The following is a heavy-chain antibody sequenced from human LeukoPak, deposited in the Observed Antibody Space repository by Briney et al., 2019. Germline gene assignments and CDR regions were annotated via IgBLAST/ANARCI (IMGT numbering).Heavy chain of an antibody. V-gene: IGHV3-21*01. D-gene: IGHD2-8*01. Sequence: PGGSLRLSCAASGFTFSSYSMNWVRQAPGKGLEWVSSISSSSSYICYADSVKGRFTISRDNAKNSLYLQMNSLRAEDTAVYYCAARRPRYCTNGVCYWYFQHWGQGTLVTVSS. CDR1: GFTFSSYS. CDR2: ISSSSSYI. J-gene: IGHJ1*01. CDR3: AARRPRYCTNGVCYWYFQH.